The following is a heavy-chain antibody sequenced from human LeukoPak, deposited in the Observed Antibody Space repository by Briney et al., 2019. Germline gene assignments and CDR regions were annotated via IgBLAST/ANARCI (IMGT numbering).Heavy chain of an antibody. CDR2: ISAYNGHT. V-gene: IGHV1-18*01. J-gene: IGHJ4*02. CDR3: ARGFPPRRNYDSSGYYSYYFDY. CDR1: GYTFTSYG. D-gene: IGHD3-22*01. Sequence: ASVKVSCKASGYTFTSYGLTWVRQAPGQGLEWMGWISAYNGHTKYPRKLQGRVTMTTDTSTSTAYMELRSLRSDDTAVYYCARGFPPRRNYDSSGYYSYYFDYWGQGTLVTVSS.